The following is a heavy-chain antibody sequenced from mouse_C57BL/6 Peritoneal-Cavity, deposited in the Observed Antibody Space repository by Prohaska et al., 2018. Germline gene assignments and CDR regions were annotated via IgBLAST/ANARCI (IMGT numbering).Heavy chain of an antibody. V-gene: IGHV11-2*01. J-gene: IGHJ1*03. Sequence: EVQLLETGGGLVQPGGSRGLSCEGSGFTFSGFWMSWVRQTPGKTLEWIGDINSDGSEINYAPSIKDRFTIFRDNDKSTLYLQSSNVRSEDTATYFCMRYGNYWYYDVWGTGITVT. CDR3: MRYGNYWYYDV. CDR1: GFTFSGFW. D-gene: IGHD1-1*01. CDR2: INSDGSEI.